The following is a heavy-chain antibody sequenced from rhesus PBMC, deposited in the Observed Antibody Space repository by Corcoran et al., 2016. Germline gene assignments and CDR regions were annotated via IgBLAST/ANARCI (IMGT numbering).Heavy chain of an antibody. J-gene: IGHJ5-1*01. Sequence: QVELQQWVDGLVKPSDTLSLTFAVYCGSISGHYSWTLIRQAPGKGLAWIWTIEGNSASISYNPSLKNRVNISKDTSKNQFSLKLNSETDADTAVYYCARWSNVWGPGVLVTVSS. CDR1: CGSISGHYS. D-gene: IGHD3-40*01. V-gene: IGHV4-73*01. CDR2: IEGNSASI. CDR3: ARWSNV.